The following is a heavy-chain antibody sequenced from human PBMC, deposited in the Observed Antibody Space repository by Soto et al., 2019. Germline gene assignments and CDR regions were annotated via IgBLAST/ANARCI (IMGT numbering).Heavy chain of an antibody. V-gene: IGHV3-30*02. CDR3: AKDIYSSSWDPFDC. J-gene: IGHJ4*02. CDR2: IAYDGSKE. Sequence: GGSLRLSCATSGFTFSSYGMHWVRQAPGMGLEWVAFIAYDGSKEHYADSVKGRFTISRDNSKNTLCLQMNSLRAEDTAVYYCAKDIYSSSWDPFDCWGQGTLVTVSS. D-gene: IGHD6-13*01. CDR1: GFTFSSYG.